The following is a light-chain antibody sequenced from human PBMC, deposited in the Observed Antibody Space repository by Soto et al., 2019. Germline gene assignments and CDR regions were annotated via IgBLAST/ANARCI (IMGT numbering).Light chain of an antibody. J-gene: IGKJ5*01. V-gene: IGKV3-15*01. CDR2: AAS. CDR3: QHYTNWPPIT. Sequence: ILMTQSPVTLSVSPGDSATLSCRVSQSIGSNLAWYQQKPGQAPRLLIYAASTRVTGLPGRFSGRGSGTEFTLTISGLQSEDFAIYYCQHYTNWPPITFGQGTRLEIK. CDR1: QSIGSN.